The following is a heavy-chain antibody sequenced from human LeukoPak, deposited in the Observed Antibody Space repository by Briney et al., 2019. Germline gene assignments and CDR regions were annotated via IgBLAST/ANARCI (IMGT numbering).Heavy chain of an antibody. V-gene: IGHV3-74*01. CDR1: GFIFSSYW. CDR2: INTDGISR. Sequence: GGSLRLSCAASGFIFSSYWMHWVRQPPGKGLVYIACINTDGISRSYADSVKGRFTISRDNAKNTLYLQMDSLRAEDTAVYYCARSRTYGDYGRGLDYWGQGTLVTVSS. CDR3: ARSRTYGDYGRGLDY. D-gene: IGHD4-17*01. J-gene: IGHJ4*02.